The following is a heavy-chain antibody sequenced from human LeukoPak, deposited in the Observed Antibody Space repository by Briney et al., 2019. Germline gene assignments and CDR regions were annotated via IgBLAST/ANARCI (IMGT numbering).Heavy chain of an antibody. CDR3: ARARYCYTTSCPLDY. CDR2: INPNSGGT. CDR1: VYIFTDYY. D-gene: IGHD2-2*01. J-gene: IGHJ4*02. V-gene: IGHV1-2*06. Sequence: ATVSVSCAASVYIFTDYYIHWVRQAPGQGHECVGRINPNSGGTNFAQKFQARVTMTCDTPISTAYMEVSGLESDDTAVYYCARARYCYTTSCPLDYWGQGTLVTVSS.